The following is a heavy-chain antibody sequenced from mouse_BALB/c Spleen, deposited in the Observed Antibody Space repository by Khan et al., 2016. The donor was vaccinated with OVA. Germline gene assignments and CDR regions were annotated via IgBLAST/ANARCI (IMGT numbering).Heavy chain of an antibody. V-gene: IGHV1-4*01. CDR3: ARRTTGYTMDY. J-gene: IGHJ4*01. CDR1: GYTFTSNT. Sequence: QVQLKQSGAELARPGASVRMSCKASGYTFTSNTMHWVKKRPGQGLEWIGYINPRSGYTNFNQNFKDKATLTADKSSSTAYMQLSSLTSEDSAVYYCARRTTGYTMDYWGQGTSVTGSS. CDR2: INPRSGYT. D-gene: IGHD2-14*01.